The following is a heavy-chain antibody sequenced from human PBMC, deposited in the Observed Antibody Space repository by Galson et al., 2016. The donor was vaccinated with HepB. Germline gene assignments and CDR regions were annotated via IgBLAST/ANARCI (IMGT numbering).Heavy chain of an antibody. CDR2: MNPNSGNT. V-gene: IGHV1-8*01. J-gene: IGHJ5*02. CDR3: ARARRITIFGVVFMTWFDP. Sequence: SVKVSCKASGYTFTSYDINWVRQATGQGLEWMGWMNPNSGNTGYAQKFQGRVTMTRNTSISTAYMELSSLRTEDTAVYYCARARRITIFGVVFMTWFDPWGQGTLVTVSS. D-gene: IGHD3-3*01. CDR1: GYTFTSYD.